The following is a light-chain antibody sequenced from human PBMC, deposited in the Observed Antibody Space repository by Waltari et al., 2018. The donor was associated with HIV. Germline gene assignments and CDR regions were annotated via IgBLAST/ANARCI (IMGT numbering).Light chain of an antibody. J-gene: IGLJ3*02. CDR1: SSNIGSNY. CDR2: SNT. V-gene: IGLV1-47*02. Sequence: QSVLTQPPSASGTPGQRVTISCSGSSSNIGSNYVYWYQQLPGTAPKLLIYSNTPRPSGVPDRFSGSKSGTSASLAISGLRSEDEADYYCAAWDDSLSGRVFGGGTKLTVL. CDR3: AAWDDSLSGRV.